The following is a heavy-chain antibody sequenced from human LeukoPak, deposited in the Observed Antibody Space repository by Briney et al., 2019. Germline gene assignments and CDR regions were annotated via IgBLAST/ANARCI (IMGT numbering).Heavy chain of an antibody. CDR1: GFTVSNNY. CDR2: IYSGGST. V-gene: IGHV3-66*02. CDR3: AGEPTWIQLWTTTFDY. J-gene: IGHJ4*02. D-gene: IGHD5-18*01. Sequence: PGGSLRLSCAASGFTVSNNYMRWVRQAPGKGLEWVSLIYSGGSTYYADSVKGRFTISRDNSKNTLYLQMNSLRAEDTAVYYCAGEPTWIQLWTTTFDYWGQGTLVTVSS.